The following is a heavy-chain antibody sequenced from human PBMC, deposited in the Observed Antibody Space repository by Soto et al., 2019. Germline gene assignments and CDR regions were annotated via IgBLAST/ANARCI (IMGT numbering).Heavy chain of an antibody. D-gene: IGHD3-16*01. V-gene: IGHV3-7*03. CDR1: GFTFTDFY. Sequence: EVQLVQSGGGLVQPGGSLRLSCVASGFTFTDFYMNWVRQAPGKGLEWVANIRPDGSETNYVESVKGRFTTSRDNAKNSLFLQLISLRAEVTAVYYCACWGGDEDHYWGQGILVTVSS. CDR3: ACWGGDEDHY. J-gene: IGHJ4*02. CDR2: IRPDGSET.